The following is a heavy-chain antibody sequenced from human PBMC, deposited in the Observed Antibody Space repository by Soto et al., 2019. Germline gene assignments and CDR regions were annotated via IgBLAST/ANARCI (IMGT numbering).Heavy chain of an antibody. CDR2: IYYSGST. Sequence: TSETLSLTCTVSGGSISSYYWSWIRQPPGKGLEWIGYIYYSGSTNYNPSLKSRVTISVDTSKNQFSLKLSSVTAADTAVYYCAGLYDSSGYYPSSYAFDIWGQGTMVTVS. V-gene: IGHV4-59*01. J-gene: IGHJ3*02. CDR1: GGSISSYY. CDR3: AGLYDSSGYYPSSYAFDI. D-gene: IGHD3-22*01.